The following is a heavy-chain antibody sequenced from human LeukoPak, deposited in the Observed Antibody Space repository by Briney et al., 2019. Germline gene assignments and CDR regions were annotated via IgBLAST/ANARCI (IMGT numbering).Heavy chain of an antibody. CDR3: AREPPAAGKVGPFDY. CDR2: IYTSGST. V-gene: IGHV4-4*07. D-gene: IGHD6-13*01. Sequence: SETLSLTCTVSGGSISGYYWSWIRQPAGKGLEWIGRIYTSGSTNYNPSLKSRVTMSVDTSKNQFSLKLSSVTAADTAVYYCAREPPAAGKVGPFDYWGQGTLVTVSS. J-gene: IGHJ4*02. CDR1: GGSISGYY.